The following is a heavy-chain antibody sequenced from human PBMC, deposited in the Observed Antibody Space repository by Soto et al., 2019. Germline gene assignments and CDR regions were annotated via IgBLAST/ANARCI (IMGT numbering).Heavy chain of an antibody. J-gene: IGHJ6*02. V-gene: IGHV4-59*01. CDR2: IYYSGST. CDR1: GGAISSYY. D-gene: IGHD3-3*01. CDR3: ARVYEFGSGRTYYYYYGMDV. Sequence: SDTLSLTCTVSGGAISSYYWSWIRQPPGKGLEWIEYIYYSGSTNYNPSLKSRVTRSVDTSKNQFSLKLSSVTAADTAVYYCARVYEFGSGRTYYYYYGMDVWGQGTTVTVSS.